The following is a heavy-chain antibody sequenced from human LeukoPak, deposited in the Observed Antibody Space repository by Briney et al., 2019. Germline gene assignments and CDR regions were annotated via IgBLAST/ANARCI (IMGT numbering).Heavy chain of an antibody. CDR1: GDSVSSNSAA. J-gene: IGHJ4*02. V-gene: IGHV6-1*01. CDR2: TYYRSKWYN. CDR3: AKSGDCNGGTCFTGD. D-gene: IGHD2-15*01. Sequence: SQTLSLTCAISGDSVSSNSAAWNWSRQSPSRGLEWLGRTYYRSKWYNDYAESVKSRIIIKPETSKNQFCLQLNFVTPEGTAVYYCAKSGDCNGGTCFTGDWGQGTLVTVAS.